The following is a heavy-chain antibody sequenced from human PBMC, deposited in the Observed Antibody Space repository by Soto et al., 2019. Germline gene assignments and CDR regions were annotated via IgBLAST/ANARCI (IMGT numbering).Heavy chain of an antibody. CDR3: AKFMVRGVQPSLYYYYYGMDV. V-gene: IGHV3-23*01. Sequence: GGSLRLSCAASGFTFSSYAMSWVRQAPGKGLEWVSAISGSGVGTYYADSVKGRFTISRDTSKNPLYLQVNSLRAEDTPVYYCAKFMVRGVQPSLYYYYYGMDVWGQGTTVTVSS. J-gene: IGHJ6*02. CDR1: GFTFSSYA. D-gene: IGHD3-10*01. CDR2: ISGSGVGT.